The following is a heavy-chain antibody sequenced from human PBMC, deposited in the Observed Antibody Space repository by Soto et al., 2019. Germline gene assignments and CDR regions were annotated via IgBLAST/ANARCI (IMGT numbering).Heavy chain of an antibody. D-gene: IGHD3-10*01. V-gene: IGHV1-69*02. Sequence: QVQLVQSGAEVKKPGSSVKVSCKASGGTFSRYTINWVRQAPGQGLEWMGRIIPIAAIANYTQKFQGRVTMTVDKSSTTAYMELSSRRSDDTAVYYCARGSTMVRGAPSWFDPWGQGTLVTVSS. CDR3: ARGSTMVRGAPSWFDP. CDR2: IIPIAAIA. CDR1: GGTFSRYT. J-gene: IGHJ5*02.